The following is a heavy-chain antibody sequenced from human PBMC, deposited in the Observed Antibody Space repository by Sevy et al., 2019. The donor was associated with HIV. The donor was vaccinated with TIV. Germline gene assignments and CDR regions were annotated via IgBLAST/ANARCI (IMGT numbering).Heavy chain of an antibody. D-gene: IGHD4-17*01. J-gene: IGHJ6*02. CDR1: GFTFSSYG. Sequence: GGSLRLSCAASGFTFSSYGIHGVRQAPGKGLQWLTFIRNDGSTTYYADSVRGRFTISRDNSKNTLFLQMNSLRREDTAVYYCVKSPHPAVTTSYGMDVWGQGTTVTVSS. CDR3: VKSPHPAVTTSYGMDV. CDR2: IRNDGSTT. V-gene: IGHV3-30*02.